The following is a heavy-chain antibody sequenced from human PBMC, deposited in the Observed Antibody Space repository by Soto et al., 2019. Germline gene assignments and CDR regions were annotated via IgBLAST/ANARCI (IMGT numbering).Heavy chain of an antibody. Sequence: ASVKVSCKASGYTFTTYDIGWVRQAPGQGLEWMGRISTYNGNTNYPQSLQGRLTMTTDTSTTTAYMELRNLRSDDTAVYYCARDPYHVLMVNAPNLYGMDVWG. CDR3: ARDPYHVLMVNAPNLYGMDV. CDR1: GYTFTTYD. V-gene: IGHV1-18*01. J-gene: IGHJ6*02. CDR2: ISTYNGNT. D-gene: IGHD2-8*01.